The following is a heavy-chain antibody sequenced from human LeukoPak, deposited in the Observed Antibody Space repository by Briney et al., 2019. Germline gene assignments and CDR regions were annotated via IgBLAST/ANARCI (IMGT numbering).Heavy chain of an antibody. CDR3: ARDRGADTASTD. CDR1: GYSISSGYF. Sequence: SETLSLTCTVSGYSISSGYFWGWIRQPPGKGLEWIGTMYHSGGTYYNPSLKSRVTISVDTSKNQFSLRLSSVTAADTAMYCCARDRGADTASTDWGQGTLVTVSS. D-gene: IGHD5-18*01. CDR2: MYHSGGT. J-gene: IGHJ4*02. V-gene: IGHV4-38-2*02.